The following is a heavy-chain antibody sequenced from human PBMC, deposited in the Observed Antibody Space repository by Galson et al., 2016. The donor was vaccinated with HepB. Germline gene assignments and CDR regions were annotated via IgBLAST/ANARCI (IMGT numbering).Heavy chain of an antibody. CDR1: GYTFTAYF. J-gene: IGHJ4*02. V-gene: IGHV1-2*02. CDR3: ERGDSSSSVY. Sequence: SVKVSCKASGYTFTAYFIHWVRQAPGQGLEWMGWINPRGGGTNYAQKFQGRVTMTRDTSISTVYMQLSRLTSDDTAVYFCERGDSSSSVYWGQGTLVTVSS. D-gene: IGHD6-6*01. CDR2: INPRGGGT.